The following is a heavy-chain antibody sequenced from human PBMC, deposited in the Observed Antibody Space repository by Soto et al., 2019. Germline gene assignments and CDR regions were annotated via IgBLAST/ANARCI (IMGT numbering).Heavy chain of an antibody. V-gene: IGHV1-2*04. CDR2: INPNSGGT. D-gene: IGHD6-13*01. CDR1: GYTFTGYY. Sequence: QVQLVQSGAEVKKPGASVKVSCKASGYTFTGYYMHWVRQAPGQGLEWMGWINPNSGGTNYAQKFQGWVTMTRDTPSSTAYMELSRLRSDDTAVYYCARWGEASIAAAGHYYYYYGMDVWGQGTTVTVSS. CDR3: ARWGEASIAAAGHYYYYYGMDV. J-gene: IGHJ6*02.